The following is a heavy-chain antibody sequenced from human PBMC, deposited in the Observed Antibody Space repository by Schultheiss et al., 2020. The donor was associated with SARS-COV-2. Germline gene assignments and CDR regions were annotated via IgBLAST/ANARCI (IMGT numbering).Heavy chain of an antibody. D-gene: IGHD3-3*01. CDR3: ARTGVLEWIVGHMDV. CDR2: INPNSGDT. CDR1: GGTFTDYN. J-gene: IGHJ6*03. Sequence: ASVKVSCKASGGTFTDYNMHWVRQAPGQGLEWMGRINPNSGDTKNAQKFQGRITMTMDTSIRTAYMELSRLTSDDTAVYWCARTGVLEWIVGHMDVWGKGTAVTVSS. V-gene: IGHV1-2*06.